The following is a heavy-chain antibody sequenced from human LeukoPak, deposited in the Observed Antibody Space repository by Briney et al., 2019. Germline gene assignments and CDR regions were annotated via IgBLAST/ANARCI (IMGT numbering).Heavy chain of an antibody. CDR1: GGSISSYY. D-gene: IGHD5-18*01. Sequence: ASETLSLTCTVSGGSISSYYWTWIRQPPGKGLEWIGYIYYSGNTNYNPSLKSRVTISVDTSKNQFSLKLSAVTAADTAVYYCARGPSGIQLWLSVWGQGTTVTVSS. J-gene: IGHJ6*02. V-gene: IGHV4-59*01. CDR2: IYYSGNT. CDR3: ARGPSGIQLWLSV.